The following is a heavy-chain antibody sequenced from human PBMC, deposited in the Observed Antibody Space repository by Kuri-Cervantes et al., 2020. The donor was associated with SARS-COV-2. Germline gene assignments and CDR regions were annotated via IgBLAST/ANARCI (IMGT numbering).Heavy chain of an antibody. Sequence: SETLSLTCADHGGSFSGLSWSWIHQSPGKGLEWIGQVNHNGNTNYNPPLKSRVTISVDTSKNQFSLKLSSVNAADTAVCYCVSLLRYFDWLVPYLHFDYWGQGTLVTVSS. CDR2: VNHNGNT. D-gene: IGHD3-9*01. J-gene: IGHJ4*02. V-gene: IGHV4-34*01. CDR3: VSLLRYFDWLVPYLHFDY. CDR1: GGSFSGLS.